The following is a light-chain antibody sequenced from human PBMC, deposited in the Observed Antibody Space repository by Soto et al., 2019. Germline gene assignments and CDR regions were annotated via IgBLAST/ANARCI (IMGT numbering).Light chain of an antibody. CDR2: DAS. V-gene: IGKV3-11*01. Sequence: IVLTQSPATLSLSPGERAALSCRASQSVSTSLAWYQHKPGQAPRLFIYDASKRAPGIPARFSGSGSGTDFTLTISSLEPEDFAVYYCQVRDVWPSFGQRTKVDIK. CDR3: QVRDVWPS. J-gene: IGKJ1*01. CDR1: QSVSTS.